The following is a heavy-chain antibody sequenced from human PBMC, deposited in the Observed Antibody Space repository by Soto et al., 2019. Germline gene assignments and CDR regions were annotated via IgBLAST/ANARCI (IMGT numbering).Heavy chain of an antibody. CDR3: ARVPLRRSGNNCLRR. Sequence: APEKIFSKARGFKFSSYGITWWRQASGQGLEWMGWISADAGHTNFAQKFQGRISMATDTSTTTAYMELKSLTSDDTAVYYCARVPLRRSGNNCLRRWRRGTLVAVSS. V-gene: IGHV1-18*01. CDR1: GFKFSSYG. J-gene: IGHJ5*02. CDR2: ISADAGHT. D-gene: IGHD3-3*01.